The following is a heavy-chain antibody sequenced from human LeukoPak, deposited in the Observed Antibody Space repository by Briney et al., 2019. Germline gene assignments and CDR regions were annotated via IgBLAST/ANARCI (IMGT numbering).Heavy chain of an antibody. CDR3: ARDNHSGTLIYYFDY. Sequence: PGGSLRLSCAASGFTFSSYEMNWVRQAPGKGLEWVSYISSSGSTIYYADSVKGRFTISRDNAKNSLYLQMNSLRAEDTAVYYCARDNHSGTLIYYFDYWGQGTLVTVSS. CDR1: GFTFSSYE. V-gene: IGHV3-48*03. CDR2: ISSSGSTI. D-gene: IGHD1-26*01. J-gene: IGHJ4*02.